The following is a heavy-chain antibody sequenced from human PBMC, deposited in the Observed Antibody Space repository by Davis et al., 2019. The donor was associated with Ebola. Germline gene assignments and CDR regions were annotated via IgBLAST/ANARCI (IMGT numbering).Heavy chain of an antibody. CDR1: GGSISSDW. D-gene: IGHD1/OR15-1a*01. Sequence: PSETLSLTCTVSGGSISSDWWNWIRQPPGRGLEWIGYTSYSGGTKYNPSLNSRVSMSVDTSKNQFSLNLYSVTAADTAVYYCAKWNNDWKVYESLGQGTLVTVSS. CDR3: AKWNNDWKVYES. CDR2: TSYSGGT. J-gene: IGHJ5*02. V-gene: IGHV4-59*01.